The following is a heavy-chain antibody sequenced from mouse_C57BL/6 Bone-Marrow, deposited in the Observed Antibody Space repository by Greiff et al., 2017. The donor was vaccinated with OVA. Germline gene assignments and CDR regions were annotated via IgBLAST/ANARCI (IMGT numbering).Heavy chain of an antibody. J-gene: IGHJ1*03. Sequence: EVQLQQSGPELVKPGASVKISCKASGYTFTDYYMNWVKQSHGKSLEWIGDINPNNGGTSYNQKFKGKATLTVDKSSSTAYMELRSLTSEDSAVYYCARDTTVVYWYFDVWGTGTTVTVSS. D-gene: IGHD1-1*01. CDR2: INPNNGGT. V-gene: IGHV1-26*01. CDR3: ARDTTVVYWYFDV. CDR1: GYTFTDYY.